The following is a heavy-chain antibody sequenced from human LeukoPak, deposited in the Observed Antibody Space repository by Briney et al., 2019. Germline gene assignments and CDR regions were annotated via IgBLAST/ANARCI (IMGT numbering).Heavy chain of an antibody. CDR1: GFTFSTFG. CDR3: ARDRAVFDNRWSLDP. V-gene: IGHV3-33*01. J-gene: IGHJ5*02. D-gene: IGHD4-23*01. Sequence: GGSLRLSCAASGFTFSTFGMHWVRQAPGKGLEWVAAIGSDGRNKYSADSVRGRFTISRDNSKNTLDLHMNSLRTEDTAVYYCARDRAVFDNRWSLDPWGQGTLVTVSS. CDR2: IGSDGRNK.